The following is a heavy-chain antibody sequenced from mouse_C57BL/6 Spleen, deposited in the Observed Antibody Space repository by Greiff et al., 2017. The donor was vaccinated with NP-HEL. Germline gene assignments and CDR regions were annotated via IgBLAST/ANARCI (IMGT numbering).Heavy chain of an antibody. Sequence: EVQRVESGGGLVKPGGSLKLSCAASGFTFSDYGMHWVRQAPEKGLEWVAYISSGSSTIYYADTVKGRFTISRDNAKNTLFLQMTSLRSEDTAMYYCARYDYDEYFDVWGTGTTVTVSS. J-gene: IGHJ1*03. CDR3: ARYDYDEYFDV. D-gene: IGHD2-4*01. V-gene: IGHV5-17*01. CDR1: GFTFSDYG. CDR2: ISSGSSTI.